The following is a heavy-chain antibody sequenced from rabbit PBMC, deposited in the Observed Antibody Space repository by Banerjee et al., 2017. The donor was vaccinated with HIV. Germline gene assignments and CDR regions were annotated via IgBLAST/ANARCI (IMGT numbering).Heavy chain of an antibody. Sequence: QSLEESGGGLVKPGASLTLTCKASGFSFSSGYDMCWVRQAPGTGLEWIACRNPIFDSTYYACWAKDRFSISITSSTTVPLQMSSLTGADTATYFCARGDFCFSLWGPGTLVT. CDR1: GFSFSSGYD. J-gene: IGHJ4*01. CDR2: RNPIFDST. CDR3: ARGDFCFSL. D-gene: IGHD4-2*01. V-gene: IGHV1S40*01.